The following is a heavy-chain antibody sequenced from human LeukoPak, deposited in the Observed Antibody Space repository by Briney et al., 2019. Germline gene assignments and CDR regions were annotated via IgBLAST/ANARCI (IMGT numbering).Heavy chain of an antibody. J-gene: IGHJ6*03. D-gene: IGHD2-2*02. V-gene: IGHV1-69*13. Sequence: ASVKVSCKASGYTFTDYYMHWVRQAPGQGLEWMGGIIPIFGTANYAQKFQGRVTITADESTSTAYMELSSLRSEDTAVYYCASAPIVVVPAAIRYYYYMDVWGKGTTVTISS. CDR1: GYTFTDYY. CDR3: ASAPIVVVPAAIRYYYYMDV. CDR2: IIPIFGTA.